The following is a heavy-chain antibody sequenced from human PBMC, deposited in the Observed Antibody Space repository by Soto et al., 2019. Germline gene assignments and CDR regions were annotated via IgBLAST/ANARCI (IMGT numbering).Heavy chain of an antibody. V-gene: IGHV1-69*08. D-gene: IGHD3-10*01. CDR2: IIPILGIA. CDR1: GGTFSSYT. CDR3: ARELRYGSGRRYYYSYGMDV. Sequence: QVQLVQSGAAVKKPGSSVKVSCKASGGTFSSYTISWVRQAPGQGLEWMGRIIPILGIANYAQKFQGRVTITADKSTSTXYXXQSSRRSEDTAVYYCARELRYGSGRRYYYSYGMDVWGQGTTVTVSS. J-gene: IGHJ6*02.